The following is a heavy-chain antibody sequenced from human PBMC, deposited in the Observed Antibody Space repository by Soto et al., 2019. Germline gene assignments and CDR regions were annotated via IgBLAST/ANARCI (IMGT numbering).Heavy chain of an antibody. CDR2: ISEDGGNK. Sequence: PGGSLRLSCTASGLTFTSYAIHVVRQAPGKGLEWVSVISEDGGNKYFAESVRGRFLISRDNSKNTVYRQMNSLRPEDTAVYFRARRLTTTVSALGYWGEGTLVTASS. D-gene: IGHD4-4*01. CDR3: ARRLTTTVSALGY. J-gene: IGHJ4*02. CDR1: GLTFTSYA. V-gene: IGHV3-30-3*01.